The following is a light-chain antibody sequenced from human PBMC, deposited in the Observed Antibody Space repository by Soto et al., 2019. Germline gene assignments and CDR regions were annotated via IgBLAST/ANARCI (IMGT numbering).Light chain of an antibody. CDR1: ESVGSH. CDR3: QQYDNWPPWT. Sequence: DTVMTQSPATLSVSPGETATLSCRASESVGSHLAWYQQKAGQAPRLLIYGVSTRATGIPARFRGSGSETDFTLTISSLQSEDSAIYYCQQYDNWPPWTFGPGTKVEI. CDR2: GVS. V-gene: IGKV3-15*01. J-gene: IGKJ1*01.